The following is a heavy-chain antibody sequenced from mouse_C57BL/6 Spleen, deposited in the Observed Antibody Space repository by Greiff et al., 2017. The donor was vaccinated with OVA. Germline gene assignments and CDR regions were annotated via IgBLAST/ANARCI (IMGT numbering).Heavy chain of an antibody. D-gene: IGHD1-1*01. CDR1: GYTFTEYP. V-gene: IGHV1-62-2*01. CDR2: FYPGSGSI. J-gene: IGHJ1*03. CDR3: ARHEDGLHDGSSYVNWYFDV. Sequence: QVQLKQSGAELVKPGASVKLSCKASGYTFTEYPIHWVKQRSGQGLEWIGWFYPGSGSIKYNEKFKDKATLTADKSSSTVFMELSRLTSEDSAVYFCARHEDGLHDGSSYVNWYFDVWGTVTTVTVSS.